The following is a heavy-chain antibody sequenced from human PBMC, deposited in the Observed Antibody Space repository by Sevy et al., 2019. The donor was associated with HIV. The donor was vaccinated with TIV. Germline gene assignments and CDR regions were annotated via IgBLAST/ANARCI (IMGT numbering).Heavy chain of an antibody. CDR2: IYTSGST. Sequence: LSLTCTVSGGSISSYYWSWIRQPAGKGLEWIGRIYTSGSTNYNPSLKSRVTMSVDTSKNQFSLKLSSVTAADTAVYYCATSSGHTGDYYYMDVWGKGTTVTVSS. CDR1: GGSISSYY. V-gene: IGHV4-4*07. CDR3: ATSSGHTGDYYYMDV. J-gene: IGHJ6*03. D-gene: IGHD6-19*01.